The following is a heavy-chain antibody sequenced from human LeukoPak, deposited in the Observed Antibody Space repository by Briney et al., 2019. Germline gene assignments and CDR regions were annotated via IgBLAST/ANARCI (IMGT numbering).Heavy chain of an antibody. CDR2: IYHSGST. CDR3: AGGSGYSYGPSDY. Sequence: SETLSLTCTVSGGSISSGGYYWSWIRQPPGKGLEWIGYIYHSGSTYYNPSLKSRVTISVDRSKNQFSLKLSSVTAADTAVYYCAGGSGYSYGPSDYWGQGTLVTVSS. J-gene: IGHJ4*02. D-gene: IGHD5-18*01. CDR1: GGSISSGGYY. V-gene: IGHV4-30-2*01.